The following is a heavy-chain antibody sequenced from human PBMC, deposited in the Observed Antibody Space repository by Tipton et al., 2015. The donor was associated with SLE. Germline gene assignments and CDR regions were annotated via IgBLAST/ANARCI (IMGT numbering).Heavy chain of an antibody. CDR3: ARDSGLFYFDS. CDR2: ISGYRGQS. D-gene: IGHD3/OR15-3a*01. CDR1: GYTFTNYG. J-gene: IGHJ4*02. V-gene: IGHV1-18*01. Sequence: QVQLVQSGAEVKTPGAPVKVSCETSGYTFTNYGVSWVRQAPGLGLEWMGWISGYRGQSKYAEKFQGRLTMTTDTSAGIAYMELRSLRSDDTAVYYCARDSGLFYFDSWGQGTLVTVPS.